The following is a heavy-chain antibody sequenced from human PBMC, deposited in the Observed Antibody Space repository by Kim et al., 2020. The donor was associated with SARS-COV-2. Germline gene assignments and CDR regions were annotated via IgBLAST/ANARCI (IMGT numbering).Heavy chain of an antibody. V-gene: IGHV4-30-2*05. Sequence: PSLKSRVTISADTYKKQFSLKLSSVKAADAAVYYCARWSGSYYYYYGMDVWGQGTTVTVSS. D-gene: IGHD1-26*01. J-gene: IGHJ6*02. CDR3: ARWSGSYYYYYGMDV.